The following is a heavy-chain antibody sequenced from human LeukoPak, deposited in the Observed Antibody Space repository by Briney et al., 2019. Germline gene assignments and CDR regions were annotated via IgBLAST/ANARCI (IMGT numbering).Heavy chain of an antibody. V-gene: IGHV1-18*01. Sequence: GASVKVSCKASGYTFTSYGISWVRQAPGQGLEWMGWISAYNGNTNYAQKLQGRVTMTTDTSTSTAYMELSSLRSEDTAVYYCARGPIYSSGWYLPKYNWFDPWGQGTLVTVSS. CDR2: ISAYNGNT. J-gene: IGHJ5*02. CDR1: GYTFTSYG. D-gene: IGHD6-19*01. CDR3: ARGPIYSSGWYLPKYNWFDP.